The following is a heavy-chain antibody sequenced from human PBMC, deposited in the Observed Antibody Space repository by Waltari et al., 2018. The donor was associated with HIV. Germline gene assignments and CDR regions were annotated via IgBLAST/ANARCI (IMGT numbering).Heavy chain of an antibody. D-gene: IGHD6-19*01. V-gene: IGHV3-48*02. CDR3: ARDVGIAVPGKNWFDP. CDR2: INSSTSSI. CDR1: GFTFGSYS. Sequence: EVHLVESGGGLVQPGGSLRLSCAASGFTFGSYSMNWVRQAPGKGLEWLSYINSSTSSIYYADSVKGRFTISRDNAKNSLYLQMNSLRDDDTAVYYCARDVGIAVPGKNWFDPWGQGTLVTVSS. J-gene: IGHJ5*02.